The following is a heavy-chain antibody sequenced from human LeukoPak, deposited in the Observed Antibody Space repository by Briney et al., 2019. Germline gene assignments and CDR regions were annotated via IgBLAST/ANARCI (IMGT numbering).Heavy chain of an antibody. V-gene: IGHV3-23*01. CDR1: GFTFSSYA. D-gene: IGHD6-25*01. Sequence: GSLRLSCVASGFTFSSYAMNWVRQAPGKGLEWVSRISSSGGIKYYADSVKGRFTISRDNSKSTLYLQMNSLRAEDTAVYYCAKDPDSSGVDYWGQGTLVTVSS. J-gene: IGHJ4*02. CDR3: AKDPDSSGVDY. CDR2: ISSSGGIK.